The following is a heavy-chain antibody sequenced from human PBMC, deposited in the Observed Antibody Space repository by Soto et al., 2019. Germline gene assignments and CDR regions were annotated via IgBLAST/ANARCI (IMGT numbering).Heavy chain of an antibody. CDR2: VNPNNGDT. CDR1: GYTFSNYD. CDR3: AKVSRKGSAIDFEY. D-gene: IGHD3-10*01. V-gene: IGHV1-8*01. Sequence: QVQLVQSGAELKKPGASVKVSCKASGYTFSNYDMNWVRQATGQGPEWIGWVNPNNGDTGYAQKFQGRVTLSTDISPTTAYLELTSLRSEDTAIYSCAKVSRKGSAIDFEYWGQGTRITFSS. J-gene: IGHJ4*02.